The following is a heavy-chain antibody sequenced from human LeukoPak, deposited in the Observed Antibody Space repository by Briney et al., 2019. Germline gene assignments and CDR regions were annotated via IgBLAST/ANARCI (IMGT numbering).Heavy chain of an antibody. V-gene: IGHV4-30-2*01. J-gene: IGHJ4*02. Sequence: ESSQTPSPTRAVSGGSLRRGDYSWRWIRQPPGKGLGWVGYIYHSGNTYYNPSLKSRVTISVDRSKNQFSLKLSSVTAADTAVYYCARVSWFGELTPYFDYWGQGTLVTVSS. CDR2: IYHSGNT. CDR3: ARVSWFGELTPYFDY. CDR1: GGSLRRGDYS. D-gene: IGHD3-10*01.